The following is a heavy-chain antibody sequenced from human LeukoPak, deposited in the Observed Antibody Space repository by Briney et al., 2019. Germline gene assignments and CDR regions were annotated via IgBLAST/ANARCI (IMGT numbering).Heavy chain of an antibody. Sequence: SETLSLTCTVSGGSVSSGSYYWSWIRQPPGKGLEWIGYIYYSGSTNYNPSLKSRVTISVDTSKNQFSLKLSSVTAADTAVYYCARDGSSFTAAFDIWGQGTMVTVSS. CDR2: IYYSGST. J-gene: IGHJ3*02. CDR1: GGSVSSGSYY. V-gene: IGHV4-61*01. CDR3: ARDGSSFTAAFDI.